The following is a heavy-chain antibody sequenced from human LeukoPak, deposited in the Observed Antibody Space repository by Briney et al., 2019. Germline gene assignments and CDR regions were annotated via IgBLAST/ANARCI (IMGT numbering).Heavy chain of an antibody. Sequence: PGGSLRLSCAASGFTVSTNYMTWVRQAPGKGLEWVSVIYSGGSTFYADSVKGRFTISRDNSKNTLYLQMNSLRAEDTAVYYCARASIAASGYYFDYWRQGTLVTVSS. CDR3: ARASIAASGYYFDY. V-gene: IGHV3-66*02. J-gene: IGHJ4*02. D-gene: IGHD6-6*01. CDR1: GFTVSTNY. CDR2: IYSGGST.